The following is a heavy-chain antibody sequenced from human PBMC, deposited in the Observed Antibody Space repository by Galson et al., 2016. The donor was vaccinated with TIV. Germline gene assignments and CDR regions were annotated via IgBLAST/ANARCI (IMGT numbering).Heavy chain of an antibody. CDR1: GFTFSTYA. D-gene: IGHD3-22*01. CDR3: ARDRYYDVRGYYYYYYGMDV. Sequence: LRLSCAVSGFTFSTYAMSWVRQAPGKGLEWVSAVSGSADYSYYTDSVRGRFTISRDSSKNTLYLQMNSLGAEDTAVYYCARDRYYDVRGYYYYYYGMDVWGQGTTVTVSS. V-gene: IGHV3-23*01. J-gene: IGHJ6*02. CDR2: VSGSADYS.